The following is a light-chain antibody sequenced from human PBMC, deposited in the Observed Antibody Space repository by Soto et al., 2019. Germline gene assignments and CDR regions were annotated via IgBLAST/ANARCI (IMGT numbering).Light chain of an antibody. CDR2: DAS. CDR3: QHTYNAPLT. Sequence: IQMTQSPSSLAASVGDRITITCRASQTISTYVNWYRQKSGAAPELLLYDASTLQSGVPSRFSGGASGTDFTLTISSLQLEDFATYYCQHTYNAPLTFGQGTKVEIK. J-gene: IGKJ1*01. V-gene: IGKV1-39*01. CDR1: QTISTY.